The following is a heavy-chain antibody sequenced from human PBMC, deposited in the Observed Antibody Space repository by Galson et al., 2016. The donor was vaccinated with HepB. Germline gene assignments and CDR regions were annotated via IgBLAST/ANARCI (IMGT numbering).Heavy chain of an antibody. J-gene: IGHJ4*02. CDR2: IYSGGST. V-gene: IGHV3-53*01. CDR1: GFTVSSNY. Sequence: SLRLSCAASGFTVSSNYMSWVRQAPGKGLEWVSVIYSGGSTYYADSVKGRFTISKDNSKNPLYLQMNSLRAEDTAVYYCARGNYGDPFDYWGQGTLVTVSS. CDR3: ARGNYGDPFDY. D-gene: IGHD4-17*01.